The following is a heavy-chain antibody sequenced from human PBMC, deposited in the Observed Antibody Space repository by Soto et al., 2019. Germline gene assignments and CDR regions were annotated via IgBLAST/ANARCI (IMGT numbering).Heavy chain of an antibody. J-gene: IGHJ4*02. Sequence: EVQLVESGGGLVQPGRSLRLSCVASGFIADDYAMHWVRQAPGKGLEWVSGISSNSATINYADSVKGRFTISRDNAKNSLFLQXXXLXPEDTAFYYCVKDMKWGGMTTIHYFDSWGQGTLVTVSS. CDR2: ISSNSATI. CDR3: VKDMKWGGMTTIHYFDS. CDR1: GFIADDYA. D-gene: IGHD4-17*01. V-gene: IGHV3-9*02.